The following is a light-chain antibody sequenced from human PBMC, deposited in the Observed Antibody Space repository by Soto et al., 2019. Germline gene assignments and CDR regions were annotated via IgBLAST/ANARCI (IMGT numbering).Light chain of an antibody. J-gene: IGKJ3*01. V-gene: IGKV1-13*02. CDR2: DAS. CDR3: QQFNSYPFT. CDR1: QGISSA. Sequence: AIQLTQSPSSLSASVGDRVTITCRASQGISSALAWYQQKQGKAPKLLIYDASSLESGVPSRFSGSGSGTDFPLTISSLQPEDFATYYCQQFNSYPFTFGPGTKVDIK.